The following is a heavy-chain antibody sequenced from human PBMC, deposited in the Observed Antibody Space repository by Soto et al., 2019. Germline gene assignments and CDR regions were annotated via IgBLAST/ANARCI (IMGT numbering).Heavy chain of an antibody. J-gene: IGHJ5*02. Sequence: QITLKESGPTLVKPTQTLTLTCSSSGFSLSTSGVGVGWIRQPPGKALEWLALIYWDDDKRYSPSLKSRLTITKDTSKNQVVLTMTKMDPVDTATYYCVHANDFLSGTNWFDPWGQGTLVTVSS. CDR3: VHANDFLSGTNWFDP. CDR2: IYWDDDK. D-gene: IGHD3-3*01. V-gene: IGHV2-5*02. CDR1: GFSLSTSGVG.